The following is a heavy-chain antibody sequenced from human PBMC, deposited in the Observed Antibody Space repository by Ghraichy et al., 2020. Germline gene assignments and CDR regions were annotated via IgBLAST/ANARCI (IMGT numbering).Heavy chain of an antibody. J-gene: IGHJ4*02. D-gene: IGHD2-2*01. Sequence: GESLNISCAASGFTFSSYWMSWVRQAPGKGLEWVANIKQDGSEKHYVDSVKGRFTISRDNAMNSLYLQMNSLRAEDTAVYYCARIDCSSTSCYFDYWGQGTLVTVSS. CDR1: GFTFSSYW. CDR2: IKQDGSEK. V-gene: IGHV3-7*01. CDR3: ARIDCSSTSCYFDY.